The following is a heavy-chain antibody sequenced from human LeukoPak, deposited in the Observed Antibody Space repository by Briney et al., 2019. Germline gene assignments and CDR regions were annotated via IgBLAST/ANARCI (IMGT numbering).Heavy chain of an antibody. V-gene: IGHV3-7*03. CDR2: IKEDGTET. D-gene: IGHD5-24*01. CDR1: GFTVSSNC. Sequence: GGSLRLSCAASGFTVSSNCMGWVRLAPGKGLEWVANIKEDGTETYYVDSVKGRFTISRDNAKNSLYLQMNSLRVEDTAVYYCAKEGRSLQTYWGQGTLVTVSS. J-gene: IGHJ4*02. CDR3: AKEGRSLQTY.